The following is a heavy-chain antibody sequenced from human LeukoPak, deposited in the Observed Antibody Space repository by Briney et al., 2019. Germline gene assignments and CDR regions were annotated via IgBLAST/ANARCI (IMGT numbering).Heavy chain of an antibody. D-gene: IGHD3-10*01. Sequence: GGSLRLSCAASGFTFSSYWMRWVRQAPGKGREGGANIKQGGSEKYYVDCVRGRFTIYRDNAKNSLYVKKNSLRAEDTAVYSCASSRGFIRHHMDVWGKGTTVTVSS. CDR1: GFTFSSYW. CDR3: ASSRGFIRHHMDV. V-gene: IGHV3-7*01. CDR2: IKQGGSEK. J-gene: IGHJ6*03.